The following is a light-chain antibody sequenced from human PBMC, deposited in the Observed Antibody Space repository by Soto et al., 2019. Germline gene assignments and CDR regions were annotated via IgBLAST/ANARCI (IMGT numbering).Light chain of an antibody. CDR3: QQYGSSPLG. CDR1: QSVSSSY. Sequence: EIVLTQSPGTLSLSPGERATLSCRASQSVSSSYLAWYQQKPGQAPRLLIYGASSRATGIPDRFSGSGSGTDFTLTISRLEPEDFAVYYWQQYGSSPLGFGQGTKVEIK. V-gene: IGKV3-20*01. J-gene: IGKJ1*01. CDR2: GAS.